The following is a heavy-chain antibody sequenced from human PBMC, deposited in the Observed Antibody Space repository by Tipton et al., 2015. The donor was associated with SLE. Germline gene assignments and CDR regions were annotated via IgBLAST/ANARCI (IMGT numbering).Heavy chain of an antibody. CDR2: IYYSGTT. CDR1: SGSISGSTYH. J-gene: IGHJ4*02. CDR3: ARERSSSVEY. V-gene: IGHV4-39*07. Sequence: TLSLTCTVSSGSISGSTYHLSWIRQPPGKGLEWIGSIYYSGTTYYKPSLKSRVTISVDTSKNQFSLNLSSVPAADTAVYYCARERSSSVEYWGQGTLVTVSS. D-gene: IGHD6-6*01.